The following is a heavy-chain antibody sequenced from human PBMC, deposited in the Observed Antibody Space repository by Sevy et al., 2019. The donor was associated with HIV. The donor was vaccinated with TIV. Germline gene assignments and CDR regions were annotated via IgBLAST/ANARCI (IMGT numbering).Heavy chain of an antibody. J-gene: IGHJ6*02. CDR3: ARDSYSSGWYGCYYYYGMDV. Sequence: GGSLRLSCAASGFTFSSYWMSWVRQAPGKGLEWVANIKQDGSEKYYVDSVKGRFTISRDNAKNSLYLQMNSLRAEDTAVYYCARDSYSSGWYGCYYYYGMDVWGQGTTVTVSS. CDR2: IKQDGSEK. D-gene: IGHD6-19*01. V-gene: IGHV3-7*01. CDR1: GFTFSSYW.